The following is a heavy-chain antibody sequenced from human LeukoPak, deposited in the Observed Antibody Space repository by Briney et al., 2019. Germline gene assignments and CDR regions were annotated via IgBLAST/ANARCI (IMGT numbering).Heavy chain of an antibody. CDR1: GFTFSSYG. CDR3: ARVVPPYGSGSRYYYMDV. V-gene: IGHV3-23*01. D-gene: IGHD3-10*01. J-gene: IGHJ6*03. CDR2: LSGSGGTT. Sequence: GGSLRLSCAASGFTFSSYGMHWVRQAPGKGLEWVSALSGSGGTTYYADFMKGRFTISRDNSKNTLYLQMNSLRAEDTAVYYCARVVPPYGSGSRYYYMDVWGKGTTVTVSS.